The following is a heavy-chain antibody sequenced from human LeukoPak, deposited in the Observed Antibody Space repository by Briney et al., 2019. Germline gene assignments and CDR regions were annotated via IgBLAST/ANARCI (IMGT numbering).Heavy chain of an antibody. CDR2: IYSDSST. CDR1: GFTFSSYG. J-gene: IGHJ4*02. Sequence: PGGSLRLSCAASGFTFSSYGMHWVRQAPGKGLEWVSFIYSDSSTYYADSGRGRFTISRDNPKNTLYLQMNSLRAEDTAVYYCAKASAMIVVVSKHFDYWGQGTLVTVSS. CDR3: AKASAMIVVVSKHFDY. V-gene: IGHV3-NL1*01. D-gene: IGHD3-22*01.